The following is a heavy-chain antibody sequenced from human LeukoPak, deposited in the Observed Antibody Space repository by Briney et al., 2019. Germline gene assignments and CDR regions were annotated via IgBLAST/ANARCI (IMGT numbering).Heavy chain of an antibody. J-gene: IGHJ4*02. CDR2: ISYDGSNK. D-gene: IGHD3-10*01. CDR1: GFTLSSYG. CDR3: AKESYGSVIYAFDY. V-gene: IGHV3-30*18. Sequence: PGGSLRLSCAASGFTLSSYGMHWVRQAPGKGLEWVAVISYDGSNKYYADSVKGRFTISRDNSKNTLYLQMNSLRAEDTAVYYCAKESYGSVIYAFDYWGQVTLVTVSS.